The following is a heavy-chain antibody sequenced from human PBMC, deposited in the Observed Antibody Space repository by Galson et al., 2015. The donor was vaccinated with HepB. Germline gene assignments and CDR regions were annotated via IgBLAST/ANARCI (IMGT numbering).Heavy chain of an antibody. Sequence: SVKVSCKASGYTFTSYYMHWVRQAPGQGLEWMGIINPSGGSTSDAQKFQGRVTMTRDTSTSTVYMELSSLRSEDTAVYYCARDYYYDSTGFPYYFDYWGQGTLVTVSS. D-gene: IGHD3-22*01. J-gene: IGHJ4*02. CDR3: ARDYYYDSTGFPYYFDY. V-gene: IGHV1-46*03. CDR1: GYTFTSYY. CDR2: INPSGGST.